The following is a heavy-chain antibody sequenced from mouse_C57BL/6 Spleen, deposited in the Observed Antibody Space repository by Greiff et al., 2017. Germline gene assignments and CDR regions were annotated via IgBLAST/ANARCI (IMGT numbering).Heavy chain of an antibody. V-gene: IGHV1-59*01. J-gene: IGHJ4*01. CDR2: IDPSDSYT. CDR3: ARGLRYGAMDY. CDR1: GYTFTSYW. Sequence: QVQLQQPGAELVRPGTSVKLSCKASGYTFTSYWMHWVKQRPGQGLEWIGVIDPSDSYTNYNQKFKGKATLTVDTSSSTAYMQLSGLTSEDSAVYYCARGLRYGAMDYWGQGTSVTVSS. D-gene: IGHD1-1*01.